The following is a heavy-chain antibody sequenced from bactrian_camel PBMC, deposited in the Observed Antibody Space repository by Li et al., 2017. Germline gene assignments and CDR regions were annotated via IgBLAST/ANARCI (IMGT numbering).Heavy chain of an antibody. V-gene: IGHV3S44*01. CDR2: IDSHGLT. CDR1: GFSYSPN. CDR3: AVLSQFNHCRGVFVGIWQRYAS. J-gene: IGHJ4*01. D-gene: IGHD5*01. Sequence: QLVESGGASVQTGGSLTLSCVASGFSYSPNMAWFRQAPGKEREGVARIDSHGLTTYADSVKGRSTISIDDANNTLDLQIDSLQPEDTAVYYCAVLSQFNHCRGVFVGIWQRYASWGQGTQVTVS.